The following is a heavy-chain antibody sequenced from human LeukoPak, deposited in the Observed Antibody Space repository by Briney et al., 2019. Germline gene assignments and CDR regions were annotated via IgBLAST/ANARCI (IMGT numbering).Heavy chain of an antibody. CDR2: INHSGST. J-gene: IGHJ5*02. Sequence: PSETLSLTCAAYGGSFSGYYWSWIRQPPGKGLEWIGEINHSGSTNYNPSLKSRVTISVDTSKNQFSLKLSSVTAADTAVYYCATRPDIAAAGPGWFDPWGQGTLVTVSS. CDR3: ATRPDIAAAGPGWFDP. CDR1: GGSFSGYY. D-gene: IGHD6-13*01. V-gene: IGHV4-34*01.